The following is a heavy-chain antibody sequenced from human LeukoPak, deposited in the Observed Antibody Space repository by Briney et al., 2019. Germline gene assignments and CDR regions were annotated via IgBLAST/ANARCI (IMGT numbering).Heavy chain of an antibody. V-gene: IGHV3-30-3*01. D-gene: IGHD6-13*01. CDR1: GFTFSNYA. Sequence: GGSLRLSCAASGFTFSNYAMHWVRQAPGKGLEWVAVISYDGSNKYYADSVKGRFTISRDNSKNTLYLQMNSLRAEDTAVYYCAKGGALAAAGTPYGYWGQGTLVTVSS. CDR2: ISYDGSNK. CDR3: AKGGALAAAGTPYGY. J-gene: IGHJ4*02.